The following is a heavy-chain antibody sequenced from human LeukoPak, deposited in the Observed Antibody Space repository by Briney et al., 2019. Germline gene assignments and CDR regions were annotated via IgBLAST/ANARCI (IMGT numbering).Heavy chain of an antibody. V-gene: IGHV3-48*03. CDR2: ISSGGTTL. J-gene: IGHJ4*02. CDR1: GFTFSSYE. Sequence: PGGSLRLSCAASGFTFSSYEMNWVRQAPGEGLEWVSYISSGGTTLYYADSVKGRFTISRDNVKNSLYLQMNSLSAEDTGVYYCARVKGSGWYEVDYWGQGTLVTVSS. D-gene: IGHD6-19*01. CDR3: ARVKGSGWYEVDY.